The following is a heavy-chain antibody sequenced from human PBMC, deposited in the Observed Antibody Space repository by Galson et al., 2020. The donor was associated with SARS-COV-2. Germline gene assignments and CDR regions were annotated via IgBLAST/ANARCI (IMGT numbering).Heavy chain of an antibody. V-gene: IGHV1-18*01. CDR1: GYIFTNYG. Sequence: ASVKVSCKASGYIFTNYGISWVRQAPGQGLEWMGWISTYNGNTNYAQNLQGRVTMTTDTSTSTAYMELRSLRSDDTAVFYCARDLGRYEVDYGDYGNGVDPWGQGTLGTVSS. D-gene: IGHD4-17*01. CDR2: ISTYNGNT. CDR3: ARDLGRYEVDYGDYGNGVDP. J-gene: IGHJ5*02.